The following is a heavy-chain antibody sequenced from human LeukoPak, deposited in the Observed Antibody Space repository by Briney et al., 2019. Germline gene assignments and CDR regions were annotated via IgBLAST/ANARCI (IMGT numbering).Heavy chain of an antibody. V-gene: IGHV5-51*01. J-gene: IGHJ3*02. Sequence: GESLKISCKGSGYSFTSYWIGWVRQMPGKGLEWMGIIYPGDSDTRYSPSFQGQVTISADKSISTAYLQWSSLKASDTAMYYCARDVDLYSGSLGSPVGVAFDIWGHGTVVTVSS. D-gene: IGHD6-6*01. CDR3: ARDVDLYSGSLGSPVGVAFDI. CDR2: IYPGDSDT. CDR1: GYSFTSYW.